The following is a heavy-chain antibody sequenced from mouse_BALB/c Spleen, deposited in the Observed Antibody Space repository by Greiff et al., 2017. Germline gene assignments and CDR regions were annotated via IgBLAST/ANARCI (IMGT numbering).Heavy chain of an antibody. Sequence: VKLVESGPGLVAPSQSLSITCTVSGFSLTSYGVHWVRQPPGKGLEWLGVIWAGGSTNYNSALMSRLSISKDNSKSQVFLKMNSLQTDDTAMYYCARAETAGYYCDYWGQGTTLTVSS. CDR3: ARAETAGYYCDY. D-gene: IGHD4-1*01. CDR1: GFSLTSYG. V-gene: IGHV2-9*02. J-gene: IGHJ2*01. CDR2: IWAGGST.